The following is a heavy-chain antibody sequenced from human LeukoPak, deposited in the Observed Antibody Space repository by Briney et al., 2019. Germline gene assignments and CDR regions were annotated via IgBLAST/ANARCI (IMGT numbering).Heavy chain of an antibody. J-gene: IGHJ4*02. V-gene: IGHV3-53*01. CDR1: GFTVSSNY. CDR2: IYSGGST. CDR3: AKDPYSSSSSYFDY. D-gene: IGHD6-6*01. Sequence: PGGSLRLSCAASGFTVSSNYMSWVRQAPGKGLEWVSVIYSGGSTYYADSVKGRFTISRDNSKNTLYLQMNSLRAEDTAVYYCAKDPYSSSSSYFDYWGQGTLVTVSS.